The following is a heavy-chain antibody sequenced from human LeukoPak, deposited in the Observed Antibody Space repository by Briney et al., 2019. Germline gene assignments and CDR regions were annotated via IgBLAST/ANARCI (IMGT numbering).Heavy chain of an antibody. CDR1: GYTFTSYD. D-gene: IGHD6-6*01. J-gene: IGHJ5*02. V-gene: IGHV1-8*01. Sequence: ASVKVSCKASGYTFTSYDINWVRQATGQGLEWMGWMNPNSGNTGYAQKFQGRVTMTRNTSISTAYMELSSLRSEDTAVYYCARGPALVGHSSSSEGSDPWGQGTLATVSS. CDR2: MNPNSGNT. CDR3: ARGPALVGHSSSSEGSDP.